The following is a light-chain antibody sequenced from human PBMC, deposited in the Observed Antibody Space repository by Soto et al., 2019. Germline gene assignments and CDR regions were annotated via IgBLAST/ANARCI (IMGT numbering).Light chain of an antibody. V-gene: IGLV1-44*01. CDR3: AAWDDSLNGVV. Sequence: QSVLTQPPSASGTPGQRVTISCSGSSSNIGGSSVNWYQQLPGTAPKLLIYSNDRRPSGVPDRFSASKSGTSASLAINGLQSEDEADYYCAAWDDSLNGVVFGGGTKLTVL. CDR1: SSNIGGSS. CDR2: SND. J-gene: IGLJ2*01.